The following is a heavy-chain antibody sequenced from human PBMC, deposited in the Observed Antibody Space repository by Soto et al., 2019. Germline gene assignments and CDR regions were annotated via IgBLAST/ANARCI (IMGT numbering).Heavy chain of an antibody. CDR1: GFTFSSYA. CDR3: AREGYSSGWYDFGVYYFDY. CDR2: ISYDGSNK. V-gene: IGHV3-30-3*01. D-gene: IGHD6-19*01. J-gene: IGHJ4*02. Sequence: QVQLVESGGGVVQPGRSLRLSCAASGFTFSSYAMHWVHQAPGKGLEWVAVISYDGSNKYYADSVKGRFTISRDNSKNTLYLQMNSLRAEDTAVYYCAREGYSSGWYDFGVYYFDYWGQGTLVTVSS.